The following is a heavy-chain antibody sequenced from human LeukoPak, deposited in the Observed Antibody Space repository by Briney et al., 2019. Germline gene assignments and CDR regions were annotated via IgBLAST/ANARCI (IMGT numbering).Heavy chain of an antibody. V-gene: IGHV3-48*02. CDR1: GFTFSSYS. D-gene: IGHD4-17*01. Sequence: PGGSLRLSCAASGFTFSSYSMNWVRQAPGKGLEWVSYISSSSSTIYYADSVKGRFTISRDNAKNPLYLQMNSLRDEDTAVYYCATGDYFEPYYFDDWGQGTLVTVSS. J-gene: IGHJ4*02. CDR2: ISSSSSTI. CDR3: ATGDYFEPYYFDD.